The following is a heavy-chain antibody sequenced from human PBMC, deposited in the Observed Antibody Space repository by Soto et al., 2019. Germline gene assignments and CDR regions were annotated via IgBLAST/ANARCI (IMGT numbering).Heavy chain of an antibody. D-gene: IGHD2-15*01. CDR1: GFTFRIYA. CDR2: ISYDGSNK. Sequence: QVHLVESGGGVVQPGRSLRLSSAASGFTFRIYAMHWVRQAPGKGLECVAVISYDGSNKFYRDSVKGRFTISRDNSKNTLYLQINSLRYEDTAVYYCARGDREDIAVVVGARPGEYGVDVWGQGTTVTVSS. J-gene: IGHJ6*02. CDR3: ARGDREDIAVVVGARPGEYGVDV. V-gene: IGHV3-30-3*01.